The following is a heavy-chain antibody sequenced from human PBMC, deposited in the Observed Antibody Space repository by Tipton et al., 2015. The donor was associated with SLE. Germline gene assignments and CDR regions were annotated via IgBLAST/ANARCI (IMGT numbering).Heavy chain of an antibody. CDR1: GFTVSSNY. CDR2: IYSGGST. Sequence: SLRLSCAASGFTVSSNYMSWVRQAPGKGLEWVSVIYSGGSTYYADSVKGRFTISRDNSKNTLYLQMNSLRAEDTAVYYCARVGYCSGGSCLYWYFDLWGRGPLVTVSS. CDR3: ARVGYCSGGSCLYWYFDL. D-gene: IGHD2-15*01. V-gene: IGHV3-53*05. J-gene: IGHJ2*01.